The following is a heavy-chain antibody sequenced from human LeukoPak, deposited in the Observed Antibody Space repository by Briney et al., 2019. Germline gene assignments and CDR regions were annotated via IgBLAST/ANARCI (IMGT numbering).Heavy chain of an antibody. D-gene: IGHD6-13*01. CDR2: INHSGST. V-gene: IGHV4-34*01. CDR3: ARHGLRSSSWFNWFDP. CDR1: GGSFSGYY. J-gene: IGHJ5*02. Sequence: SETLSLTCAVYGGSFSGYYWSWIRRPPGKGLEWIGEINHSGSTNYNPSLKSRVTISVDTSKNQFSLKLSSVTAADTAVYYCARHGLRSSSWFNWFDPWGQGTLVTVSS.